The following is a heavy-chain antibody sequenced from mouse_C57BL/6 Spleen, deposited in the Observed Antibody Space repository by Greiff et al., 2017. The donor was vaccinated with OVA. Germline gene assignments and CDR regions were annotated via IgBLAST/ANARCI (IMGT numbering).Heavy chain of an antibody. J-gene: IGHJ2*01. CDR2: IYPGNGDT. D-gene: IGHD1-1*01. CDR1: GYTFTSYN. V-gene: IGHV1-12*01. Sequence: SGAELVRPGASVKMSCKASGYTFTSYNMHWVKQTPRQGLEWIGAIYPGNGDTSYNQKFKGKATLTVDKSSSTAYMQLSSLTSEDSAVYFCASLYYYGSRYLGDYWGQGTTLTVSS. CDR3: ASLYYYGSRYLGDY.